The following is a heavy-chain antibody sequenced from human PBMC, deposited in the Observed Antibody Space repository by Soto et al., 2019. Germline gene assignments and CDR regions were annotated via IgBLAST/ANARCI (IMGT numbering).Heavy chain of an antibody. CDR3: AGRTGYPFDY. V-gene: IGHV3-23*01. Sequence: EVQLLESGGGLVQPGGSLRLSCAASGFIFSNYAMNWVRQAPGKGLEWVSAVGGNGLDTYYADSVKGRFTISRDNPNNTLYLQMNSLRAEDTAVYYCAGRTGYPFDYWGQGTLVTVSS. CDR2: VGGNGLDT. D-gene: IGHD3-9*01. CDR1: GFIFSNYA. J-gene: IGHJ4*02.